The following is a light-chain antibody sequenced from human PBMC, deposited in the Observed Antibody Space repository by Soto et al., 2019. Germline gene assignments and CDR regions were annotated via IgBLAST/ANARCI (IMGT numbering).Light chain of an antibody. CDR1: QSISSY. CDR3: HQVNDSPRGT. V-gene: IGKV3-15*01. Sequence: EIVMTQSPATLSVSAGERATLSCRASQSISSYLAWYQQKPGQAPRLLIYGASTRATDIPARFSGGGSGTEDSLTINSMQYEDVVVYYCHQVNDSPRGTFGQVTKLEVK. CDR2: GAS. J-gene: IGKJ1*01.